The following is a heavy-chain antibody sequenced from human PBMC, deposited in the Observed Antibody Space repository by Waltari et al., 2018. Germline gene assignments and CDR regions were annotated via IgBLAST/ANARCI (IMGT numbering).Heavy chain of an antibody. V-gene: IGHV4-61*02. CDR1: GGSISSGSYY. CDR3: ARDPDLNWFDP. Sequence: QVQLQESGPGLVKPSQTLSLTCTVSGGSISSGSYYWSWIRQPAGKGLEWIGRIYTSGSTNYNPALKSGVTISVDTSKNQFSLKLSSVTAADTAVYYCARDPDLNWFDPWGQGTLVTVSS. CDR2: IYTSGST. J-gene: IGHJ5*02.